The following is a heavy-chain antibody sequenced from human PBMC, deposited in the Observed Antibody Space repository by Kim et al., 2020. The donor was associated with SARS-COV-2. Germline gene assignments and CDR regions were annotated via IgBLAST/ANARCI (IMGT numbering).Heavy chain of an antibody. D-gene: IGHD4-17*01. CDR3: TTDLHDFGDFDY. V-gene: IGHV3-15*01. CDR1: GFTFSNAW. CDR2: IKSKTDGGTT. Sequence: GGSLRLSCAASGFTFSNAWMSWVRQAPGKALEWVGRIKSKTDGGTTDYAAPVKGRFTISRDDSKNTVYLQMNSLKTEDTAVYYCTTDLHDFGDFDYWGQGTLVTVSS. J-gene: IGHJ4*02.